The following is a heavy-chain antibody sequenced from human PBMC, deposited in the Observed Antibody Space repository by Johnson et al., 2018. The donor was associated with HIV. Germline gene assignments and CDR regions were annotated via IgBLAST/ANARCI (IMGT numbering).Heavy chain of an antibody. V-gene: IGHV3-11*04. J-gene: IGHJ3*02. CDR1: GFGFSTYY. CDR3: AKDQYRKLTTVAGI. CDR2: ISSSGSSI. Sequence: HVQLVESGGGLVKPGGSLRLSCVTSGFGFSTYYMSWIRQAPGKGLECLSYISSSGSSIYYTDSVKGRFTISRDNSKNTLFLQMNSLRAEDTAVYYCAKDQYRKLTTVAGIWGQGTMVTVSS. D-gene: IGHD4-17*01.